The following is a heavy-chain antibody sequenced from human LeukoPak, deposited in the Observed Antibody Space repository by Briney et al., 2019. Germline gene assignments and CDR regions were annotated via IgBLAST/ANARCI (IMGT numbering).Heavy chain of an antibody. CDR3: ARGQRGEMATIEYYFDY. J-gene: IGHJ4*02. Sequence: SETLSLTCAVYGGSFSGYYWSWIRQPPGKGLEWIGYIYYSGSTNYNPSLKSRVTISVDTSKNQFSLKLSSVTAADTAVYYCARGQRGEMATIEYYFDYWGQGTLVTVSS. V-gene: IGHV4-59*01. D-gene: IGHD5-24*01. CDR1: GGSFSGYY. CDR2: IYYSGST.